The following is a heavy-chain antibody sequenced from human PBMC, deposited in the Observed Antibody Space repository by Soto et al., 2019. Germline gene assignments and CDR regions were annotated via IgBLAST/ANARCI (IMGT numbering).Heavy chain of an antibody. Sequence: EVQLVESGGGLVQPGGSLRLSCAASGFTVSSNYMSWVRQAPGKGLEWVSVIYSGGSTYYAHSVKGRFSISRDNSKNTLYLQMNSLRAEDTAVYYCARDSNYDPDYDYGMDVWGQGTTVTVSS. CDR1: GFTVSSNY. D-gene: IGHD3-22*01. V-gene: IGHV3-66*01. CDR2: IYSGGST. CDR3: ARDSNYDPDYDYGMDV. J-gene: IGHJ6*02.